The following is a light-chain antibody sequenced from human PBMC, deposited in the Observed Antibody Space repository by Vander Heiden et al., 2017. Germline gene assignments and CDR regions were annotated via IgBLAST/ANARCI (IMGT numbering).Light chain of an antibody. Sequence: DIQLTQSPPSLYASVGDRVTITCRASQGIRNYVAWYQQKPGKVPKLLIYAASTLQPGVPSRFSGSGSGTDFTLSISSLQPEDVATYYCQKYFSVPYSFGQGTKLEIK. V-gene: IGKV1-27*01. CDR3: QKYFSVPYS. CDR2: AAS. J-gene: IGKJ2*03. CDR1: QGIRNY.